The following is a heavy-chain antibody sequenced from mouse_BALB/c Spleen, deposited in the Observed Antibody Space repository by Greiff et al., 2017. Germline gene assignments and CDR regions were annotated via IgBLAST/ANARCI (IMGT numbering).Heavy chain of an antibody. CDR3: TRGKNYYAMDY. Sequence: VKLQESGAELVKPGASVKLSCKASGYTFTSYYMYWVKQRPGQGLEWIGEINPSNGGTNFNEKFKSKATLTVDKSSSTAYMQLSSLTSEDSAVYYCTRGKNYYAMDYWGQGTSVTVSS. CDR1: GYTFTSYY. CDR2: INPSNGGT. J-gene: IGHJ4*01. V-gene: IGHV1S81*02.